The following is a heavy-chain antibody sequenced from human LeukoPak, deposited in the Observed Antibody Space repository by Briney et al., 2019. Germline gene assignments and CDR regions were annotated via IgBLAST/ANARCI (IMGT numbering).Heavy chain of an antibody. CDR3: AKLGCCSGGSCSQNDAFDI. J-gene: IGHJ3*02. V-gene: IGHV3-30*18. CDR2: ISYDGSNK. Sequence: GRSLRLSCAASGFTSSSYGMHWVRQAPGKGLEWVAVISYDGSNKYYADSVKGRFNISRDNSKNTLYLQMDSLRAEDTAVYYCAKLGCCSGGSCSQNDAFDIWGQGTMVTVSS. D-gene: IGHD2-15*01. CDR1: GFTSSSYG.